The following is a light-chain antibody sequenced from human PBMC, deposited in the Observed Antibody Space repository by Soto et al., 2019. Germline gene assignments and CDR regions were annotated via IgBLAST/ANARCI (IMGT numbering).Light chain of an antibody. CDR2: EVS. V-gene: IGLV2-14*01. J-gene: IGLJ3*02. Sequence: QSALTQPASVSGSPGQSITISCTGTSSDVGGYNYVSWYQQHPGKAPKLMIYEVSNRPSGVSNRFSGSKSGNTASLTISALQPDHDPHYYCSSYTSSSPLVFGGGTTLTVL. CDR1: SSDVGGYNY. CDR3: SSYTSSSPLV.